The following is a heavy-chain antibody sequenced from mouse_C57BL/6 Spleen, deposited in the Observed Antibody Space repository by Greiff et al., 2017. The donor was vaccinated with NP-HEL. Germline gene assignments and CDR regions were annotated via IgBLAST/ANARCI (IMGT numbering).Heavy chain of an antibody. CDR2: INPNNGGT. J-gene: IGHJ3*01. Sequence: VQLKESGPELVKPGASVKIPCKASGYTFTDYNMDWVKQSHGKSLEWIGDINPNNGGTIYNQKFKGKATLTVDKSSSTAYMELRSLTSEDTAVYYCARSYYYGSSYPFAYWGQGTLVTVSA. D-gene: IGHD1-1*01. CDR1: GYTFTDYN. V-gene: IGHV1-18*01. CDR3: ARSYYYGSSYPFAY.